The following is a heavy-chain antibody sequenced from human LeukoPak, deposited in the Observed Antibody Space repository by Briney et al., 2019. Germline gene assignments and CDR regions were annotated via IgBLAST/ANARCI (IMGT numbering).Heavy chain of an antibody. CDR3: ASYSGGSWNYYYYYYMDV. Sequence: GESLKISCKGSGYSFTSYWIGWVRQMPGKGLEWMGIIYPGDSDTRYSPSFQGQVTISADKSISTAYLQWSSLKASDTAMYYCASYSGGSWNYYYYYYMDVWGKGTTVTVSS. CDR2: IYPGDSDT. D-gene: IGHD2-15*01. V-gene: IGHV5-51*01. CDR1: GYSFTSYW. J-gene: IGHJ6*03.